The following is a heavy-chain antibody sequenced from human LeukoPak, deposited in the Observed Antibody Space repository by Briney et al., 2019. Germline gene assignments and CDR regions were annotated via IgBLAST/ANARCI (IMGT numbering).Heavy chain of an antibody. V-gene: IGHV1-69*06. J-gene: IGHJ1*01. Sequence: GASVKVSCKASGGTFSSYAISWVRQAPGQGLEWMGGIIPTFGTANYAQKFQGRVTITADKSTSTAYMELSSLRSGDTAVYYCATYSSSWYGSKYFQHWGQGTLVTVSS. CDR3: ATYSSSWYGSKYFQH. D-gene: IGHD6-13*01. CDR1: GGTFSSYA. CDR2: IIPTFGTA.